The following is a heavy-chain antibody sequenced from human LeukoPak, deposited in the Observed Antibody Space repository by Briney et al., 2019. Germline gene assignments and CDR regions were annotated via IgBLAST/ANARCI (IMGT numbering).Heavy chain of an antibody. V-gene: IGHV3-30*18. J-gene: IGHJ5*02. D-gene: IGHD4-17*01. CDR2: VSYDGSNK. Sequence: PGVSLRLSCAASGFTFSSYGMHWVRQAPGKGLEWVAVVSYDGSNKYYADSVKGRFTISRDNSKNTLYLQMNSLRAEDTAVYYCAKASPMTTVTIGPWGQGTLVTVSS. CDR1: GFTFSSYG. CDR3: AKASPMTTVTIGP.